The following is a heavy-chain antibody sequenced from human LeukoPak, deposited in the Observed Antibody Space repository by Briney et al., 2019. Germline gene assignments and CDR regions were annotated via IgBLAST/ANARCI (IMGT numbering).Heavy chain of an antibody. V-gene: IGHV1-2*02. Sequence: ASVKVSCKASGYTFTGYYMHWVRQAPGQGLEWMGWINPNSNGTNDAQKFQGRVTMTRDTSISTAYMELSRLRSDDTAVYYCARDGLFLTGYYEEGWFDPWGQGTLVTVSS. CDR2: INPNSNGT. CDR3: ARDGLFLTGYYEEGWFDP. J-gene: IGHJ5*02. D-gene: IGHD3-9*01. CDR1: GYTFTGYY.